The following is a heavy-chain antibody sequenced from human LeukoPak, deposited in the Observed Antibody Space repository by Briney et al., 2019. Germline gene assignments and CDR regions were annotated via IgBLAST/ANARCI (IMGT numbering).Heavy chain of an antibody. CDR1: GGSISSYY. Sequence: SETLSLTCTVSGGSISSYYWGWIRQPPGKGLEWIGSIYYSGSTYYNPSLKSRVTISVDTSKNQFSLKLSSVTAADTAVYYCARDRYGDYSLKNAFDIWGQGTMVTVSS. CDR3: ARDRYGDYSLKNAFDI. J-gene: IGHJ3*02. D-gene: IGHD4-17*01. CDR2: IYYSGST. V-gene: IGHV4-39*07.